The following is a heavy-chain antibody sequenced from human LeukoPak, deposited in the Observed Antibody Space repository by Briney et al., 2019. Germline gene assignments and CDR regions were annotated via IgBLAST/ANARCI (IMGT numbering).Heavy chain of an antibody. CDR3: ARDSIAVAGTSNY. CDR2: IYYSGST. Sequence: SETLSLTCTVSGGSISSSSYYWGWIRQPPGKGLEWIGSIYYSGSTYYNPSLKSRVTISVDTSKNQFSLKLSSVTAADTAVYYCARDSIAVAGTSNYWGQGTLVTVSS. CDR1: GGSISSSSYY. V-gene: IGHV4-39*07. D-gene: IGHD6-19*01. J-gene: IGHJ4*02.